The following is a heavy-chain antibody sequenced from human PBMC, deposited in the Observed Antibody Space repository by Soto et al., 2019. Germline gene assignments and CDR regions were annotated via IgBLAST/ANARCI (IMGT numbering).Heavy chain of an antibody. Sequence: QVQLVESGGGVVQPGRSLRLSCVASGFTFTSYGMHWVRQAPGKGLEWVAVIWYDGSKKYYADSVKGRFTIARDNSKSTLYLQMNSLRAEDTAVYYCARDYCGGDCYALDYWGQGTLVTVSS. J-gene: IGHJ4*02. V-gene: IGHV3-33*01. CDR2: IWYDGSKK. D-gene: IGHD2-21*02. CDR1: GFTFTSYG. CDR3: ARDYCGGDCYALDY.